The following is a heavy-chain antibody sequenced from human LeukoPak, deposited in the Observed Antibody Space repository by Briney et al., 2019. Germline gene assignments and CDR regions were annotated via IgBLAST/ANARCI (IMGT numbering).Heavy chain of an antibody. CDR1: GFTVSSTY. D-gene: IGHD3-9*01. CDR2: IYTGGRT. CDR3: ARDLAGVTGPHWYFDL. Sequence: GGSLRLSCAASGFTVSSTYMTWVRQAPGKGLEWVSVIYTGGRTDYAESVRGRFTISRDNSKIMLYLQLNSLRAEDTALYYCARDLAGVTGPHWYFDLWGRGTLVSVSS. J-gene: IGHJ2*01. V-gene: IGHV3-66*01.